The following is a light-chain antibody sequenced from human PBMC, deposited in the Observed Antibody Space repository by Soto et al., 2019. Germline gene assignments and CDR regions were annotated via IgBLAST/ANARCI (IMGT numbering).Light chain of an antibody. J-gene: IGKJ1*01. CDR3: QQYNNWPPWT. CDR2: GAS. V-gene: IGKV3-15*01. Sequence: EIVMTHSPATLSVSPGERATLSCRASQSVSSNLAWYQQKPGQAPRLLIYGASTRATGIPARSSGSGSGTEFTLTISSLQSEDFAVYYCQQYNNWPPWTFGQGTKVDIK. CDR1: QSVSSN.